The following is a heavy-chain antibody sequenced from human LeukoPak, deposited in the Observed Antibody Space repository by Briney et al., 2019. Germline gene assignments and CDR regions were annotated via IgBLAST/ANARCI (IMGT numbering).Heavy chain of an antibody. D-gene: IGHD3-9*01. V-gene: IGHV5-51*01. Sequence: GESLKISCKGSGYSFTSYWIGWVRQMPGKGLEWMGIIYPGDSDTRYSPSFQGQDTISADKSISTAYLQWSSLKASDTAMYYCARRNYDILTGYYSPVGWFDPWGQGTLVTVSS. CDR3: ARRNYDILTGYYSPVGWFDP. J-gene: IGHJ5*02. CDR1: GYSFTSYW. CDR2: IYPGDSDT.